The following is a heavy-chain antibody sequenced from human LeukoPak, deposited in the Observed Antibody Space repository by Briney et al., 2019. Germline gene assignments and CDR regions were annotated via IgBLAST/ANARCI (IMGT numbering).Heavy chain of an antibody. Sequence: GASVKVSCKASGYTFTGYYMHWVRQAPGQGLEWMGWINPNSGGTNYAQKFQGRVTMTRDTSISTAYMELSRLRSEDTAVYYCARSTLVSYCGGDCSPFDYWGQGTLVTVSS. D-gene: IGHD2-21*02. V-gene: IGHV1-2*02. CDR3: ARSTLVSYCGGDCSPFDY. CDR1: GYTFTGYY. J-gene: IGHJ4*02. CDR2: INPNSGGT.